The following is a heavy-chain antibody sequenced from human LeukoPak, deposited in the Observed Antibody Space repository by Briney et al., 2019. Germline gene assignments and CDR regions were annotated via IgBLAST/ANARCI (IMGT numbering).Heavy chain of an antibody. CDR2: IYSGGRT. V-gene: IGHV3-53*01. D-gene: IGHD3-16*01. J-gene: IGHJ6*03. Sequence: PGGAPELSWGGPGFPLKRNYMRWVRQAPGKGLERGSVIYSGGRTYYADSVEGRLTISTYNSKNTLYLQMNSLRAEDTAVYYCARLGEGKNYDLLYSYYYYMDVWGKGTTVTVSS. CDR3: ARLGEGKNYDLLYSYYYYMDV. CDR1: GFPLKRNY.